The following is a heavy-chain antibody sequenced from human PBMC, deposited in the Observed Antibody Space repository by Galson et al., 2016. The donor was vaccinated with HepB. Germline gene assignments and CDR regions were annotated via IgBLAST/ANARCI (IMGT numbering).Heavy chain of an antibody. CDR2: IRRNADGRTT. V-gene: IGHV3-49*03. CDR1: GFTFGDYA. CDR3: TRGYYDFWSGYSRYMDV. D-gene: IGHD3-3*01. J-gene: IGHJ6*03. Sequence: SLRLSCATSGFTFGDYAMGWFRQAPGKGLEWVGFIRRNADGRTTEYAASVQGRFSISRDDSKSIAYLQMNSLRTEDTAVYYCTRGYYDFWSGYSRYMDVWGKGTTVTVSS.